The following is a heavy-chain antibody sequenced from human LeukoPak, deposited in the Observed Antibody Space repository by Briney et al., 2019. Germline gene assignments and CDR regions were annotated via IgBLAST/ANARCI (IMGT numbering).Heavy chain of an antibody. J-gene: IGHJ4*02. CDR2: ISWNSGSI. V-gene: IGHV3-9*01. Sequence: GGSLRLSCAASGFTFDDYAMHWVRQAPGKGLEWVSGISWNSGSIGYADSVKGRFTISRDNAKNSLYLQMNSLRAEDTALHYCAKDIIPLVLDVDTATAPDYWGQGTLVTVSS. CDR3: AKDIIPLVLDVDTATAPDY. D-gene: IGHD5-18*01. CDR1: GFTFDDYA.